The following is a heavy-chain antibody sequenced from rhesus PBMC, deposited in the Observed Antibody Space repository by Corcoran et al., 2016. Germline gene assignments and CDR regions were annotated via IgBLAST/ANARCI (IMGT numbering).Heavy chain of an antibody. CDR3: AREGDCTGSGCYGTFDY. J-gene: IGHJ4*01. D-gene: IGHD2-21*01. Sequence: QVQLQESGPGVVKPSETLSLTCAVSGGSISGYYLWSWIRQPPGKGLEWIGYIYGGSGSTSYNPSLKSRVIISIDTAKNQCSLKLSSVTAADTAVYYCAREGDCTGSGCYGTFDYWGQGVLVTVSS. CDR2: IYGGSGST. CDR1: GGSISGYYL. V-gene: IGHV4S7*01.